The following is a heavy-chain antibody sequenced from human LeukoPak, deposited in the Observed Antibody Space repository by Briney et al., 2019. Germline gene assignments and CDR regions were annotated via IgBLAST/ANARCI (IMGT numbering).Heavy chain of an antibody. CDR1: GGTFSSYA. Sequence: ASVKVSCKASGGTFSSYAISWVRQAPGQGLEWMGGIIPIFGTANYAQRFQGRVTITADESTSTAYMELSSLRSEDTAVYYCAKDEAAAGVDFDYWGQGTLVTVYS. J-gene: IGHJ4*02. V-gene: IGHV1-69*13. CDR2: IIPIFGTA. D-gene: IGHD6-13*01. CDR3: AKDEAAAGVDFDY.